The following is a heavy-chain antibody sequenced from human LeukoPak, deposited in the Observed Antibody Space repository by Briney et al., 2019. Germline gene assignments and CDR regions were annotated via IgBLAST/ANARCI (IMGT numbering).Heavy chain of an antibody. CDR3: ARSPSPYYDFWSGYSSYWYFDL. CDR2: INHSGST. J-gene: IGHJ2*01. D-gene: IGHD3-3*01. Sequence: SETLSLTCGVYGGSFSGYYWSWIRQPPGKGLEWIGEINHSGSTNYNPSLKSRVTISVDTSKNQFSLKLSSVTAADTAVYYCARSPSPYYDFWSGYSSYWYFDLWGRGTLVTVSS. V-gene: IGHV4-34*01. CDR1: GGSFSGYY.